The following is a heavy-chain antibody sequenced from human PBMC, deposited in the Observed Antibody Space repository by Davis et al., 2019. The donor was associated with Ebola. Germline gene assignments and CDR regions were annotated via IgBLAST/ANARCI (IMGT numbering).Heavy chain of an antibody. V-gene: IGHV3-11*06. D-gene: IGHD4-23*01. CDR2: ISSSASYK. J-gene: IGHJ4*02. Sequence: GESLKISCAASGFTFNNAWMSWVRQAPGKGPEWVSSISSSASYKNYADSVKGRFTISRDDAKKSLYLQMDSLRAEDTAVYYCAQQLGDYGGNALRYWGQGTLVTVSS. CDR1: GFTFNNAW. CDR3: AQQLGDYGGNALRY.